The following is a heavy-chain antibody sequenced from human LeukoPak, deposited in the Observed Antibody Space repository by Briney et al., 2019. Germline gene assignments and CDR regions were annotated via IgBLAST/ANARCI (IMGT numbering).Heavy chain of an antibody. CDR2: ISGSGGST. V-gene: IGHV3-23*01. CDR1: GFTFSSYA. Sequence: GGSLRLSCAASGFTFSSYAMSWVRQAPGKGLEWVSAISGSGGSTYYADSVKGRFTISRDNSKNSLYLQMNSLRAEDTALYYCARASDYGGNLGSAFDIWGQGTMVTVSS. D-gene: IGHD4-23*01. J-gene: IGHJ3*02. CDR3: ARASDYGGNLGSAFDI.